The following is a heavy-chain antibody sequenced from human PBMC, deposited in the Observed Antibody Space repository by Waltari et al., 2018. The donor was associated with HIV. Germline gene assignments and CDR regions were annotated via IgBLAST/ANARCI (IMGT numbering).Heavy chain of an antibody. CDR3: ARGSKYYYDSSGYYLVY. D-gene: IGHD3-22*01. J-gene: IGHJ4*02. CDR2: IYTSGST. CDR1: GGSISSGSYY. V-gene: IGHV4-61*02. Sequence: QVQLQESGPGLVKPSQTLSLTCTVSGGSISSGSYYWCWIRQPGGKGLEWIGRIYTSGSTNYNPSLKSRVTISVDTSKNQFSLKLSSVTAADTAVYYCARGSKYYYDSSGYYLVYWGQGTLVTVSS.